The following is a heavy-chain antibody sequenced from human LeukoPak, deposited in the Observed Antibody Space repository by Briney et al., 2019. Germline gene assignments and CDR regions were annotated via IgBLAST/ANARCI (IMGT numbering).Heavy chain of an antibody. CDR1: GYSFTSYW. Sequence: GESLKISCKGSGYSFTSYWIGWVRQIPGKGLEWMGIIYPGDSDTRYSPSFQGQVTISADKSISTAYLQWSSLKASDTAMYYCARLGYDFWSGYYKDYYYGMDVWGQGTTVTVSS. D-gene: IGHD3-3*01. J-gene: IGHJ6*02. CDR3: ARLGYDFWSGYYKDYYYGMDV. V-gene: IGHV5-51*01. CDR2: IYPGDSDT.